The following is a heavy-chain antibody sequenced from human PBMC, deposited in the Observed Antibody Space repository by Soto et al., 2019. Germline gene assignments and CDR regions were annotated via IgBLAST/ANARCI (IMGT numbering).Heavy chain of an antibody. Sequence: GSLRLSCAAAVFRVSDDYMTWIRQAPGKGLEWVSYISSVSSTIYYAHSVKGRFTISRDNAKNSLNLQMNSLRAEDTAVYYCATSSGALAASFPYYFDYWGHGTLVTVSS. CDR1: VFRVSDDY. CDR2: ISSVSSTI. CDR3: ATSSGALAASFPYYFDY. V-gene: IGHV3-11*01. J-gene: IGHJ4*01. D-gene: IGHD6-19*01.